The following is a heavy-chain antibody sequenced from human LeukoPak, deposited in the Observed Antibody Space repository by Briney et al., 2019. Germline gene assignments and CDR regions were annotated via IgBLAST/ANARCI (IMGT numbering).Heavy chain of an antibody. CDR3: ARDRTLGGGLLWFYDY. D-gene: IGHD3-10*01. CDR1: GFTFSSYG. J-gene: IGHJ4*02. V-gene: IGHV3-33*01. CDR2: IWYDGSNK. Sequence: GGSLRPSCAASGFTFSSYGMHWVRQAPGKGLEWVAVIWYDGSNKYYADSVKGRFTISGDNSKNTLYLQMNSLRAEDTAVYYCARDRTLGGGLLWFYDYWGQGALVTVSS.